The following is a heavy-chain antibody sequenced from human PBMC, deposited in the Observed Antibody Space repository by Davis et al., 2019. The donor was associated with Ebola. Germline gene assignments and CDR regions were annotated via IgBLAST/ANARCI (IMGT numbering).Heavy chain of an antibody. J-gene: IGHJ4*02. CDR3: AKGRLLHFDY. Sequence: GESLKISCPDSVITFSSYAMTWVRQAPGKGLEWVSAISGSGDSTYYADSVKGRFTISRDNSKNTLYLQMNSLRAEDTAVYYCAKGRLLHFDYWGQGTLVTVSS. V-gene: IGHV3-23*01. CDR2: ISGSGDST. CDR1: VITFSSYA.